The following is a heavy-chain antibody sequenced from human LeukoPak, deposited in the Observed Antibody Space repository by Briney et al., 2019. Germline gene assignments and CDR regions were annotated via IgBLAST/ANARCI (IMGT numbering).Heavy chain of an antibody. CDR2: IIPIFGTA. J-gene: IGHJ4*02. D-gene: IGHD3-22*01. CDR1: GGTFSSYA. V-gene: IGHV1-69*06. Sequence: ASVKVSCKASGGTFSSYAISWVRQAPGQGLEWMGGIIPIFGTANYAQKFQGRVTITADKSTSTAYMELSSLRSEDTAVYYCARDLLRPRARYYYDSSGYPLLGYWGQGTLVTVSS. CDR3: ARDLLRPRARYYYDSSGYPLLGY.